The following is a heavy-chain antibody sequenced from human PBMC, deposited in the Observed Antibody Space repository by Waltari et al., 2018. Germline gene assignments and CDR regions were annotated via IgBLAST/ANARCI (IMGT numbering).Heavy chain of an antibody. CDR1: GGSFSAYY. J-gene: IGHJ4*02. CDR3: AGGTASAWELGHS. Sequence: QVQLHPGGAGLLKPSETLSLTCVVYGGSFSAYYWCWLRQPPGKGLEWLGEIKQSGLTNYNPSVKSRATMSLDTSKNQFSLKLSSLTAADTAVYYCAGGTASAWELGHSWGQGTLVTVSS. V-gene: IGHV4-34*01. CDR2: IKQSGLT. D-gene: IGHD1-26*01.